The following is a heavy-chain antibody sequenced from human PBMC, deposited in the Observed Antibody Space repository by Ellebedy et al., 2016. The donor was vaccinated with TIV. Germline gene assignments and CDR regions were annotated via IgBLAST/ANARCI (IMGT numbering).Heavy chain of an antibody. D-gene: IGHD2-15*01. J-gene: IGHJ3*02. Sequence: MPSETLSLTCTVSGGSISSYYWSWIRQPPGKGLAWIGYIYYSGSTNYNPSLKSRVTISVDTSKNQFSLKLSSVTAADTAVYYCAIADTPDAFDIWGQGTMVTVSS. V-gene: IGHV4-59*01. CDR1: GGSISSYY. CDR3: AIADTPDAFDI. CDR2: IYYSGST.